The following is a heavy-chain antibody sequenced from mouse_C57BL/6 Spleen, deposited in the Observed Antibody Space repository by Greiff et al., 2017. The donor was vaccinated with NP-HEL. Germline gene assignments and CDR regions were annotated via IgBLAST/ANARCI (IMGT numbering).Heavy chain of an antibody. J-gene: IGHJ3*01. V-gene: IGHV1-18*01. D-gene: IGHD2-1*01. CDR1: GYTFTDYN. Sequence: EVQVVESGPELVKPGASVKIPCKASGYTFTDYNMDWVKQSHGKSLEWIGDINPNNGGTIYNQKFKGKATLTVDKSSSTAYMELRSLTSEDTAVYYCARDSFYGNGFAYWGQGTLVTVSA. CDR2: INPNNGGT. CDR3: ARDSFYGNGFAY.